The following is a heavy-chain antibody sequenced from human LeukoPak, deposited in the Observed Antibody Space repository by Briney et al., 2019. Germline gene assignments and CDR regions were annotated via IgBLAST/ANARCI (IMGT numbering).Heavy chain of an antibody. Sequence: PGGSLRLSCAASGFTFSNYAMHWVRQAPGRGLEYVSAISSNGDSPYYANSLKGRFTISRDNSKNMLYLQMGRLRAEDMAVYYCARADSGPSFPPDYWGQGTLVTVSS. J-gene: IGHJ4*02. CDR1: GFTFSNYA. CDR3: ARADSGPSFPPDY. V-gene: IGHV3-64*01. D-gene: IGHD5-12*01. CDR2: ISSNGDSP.